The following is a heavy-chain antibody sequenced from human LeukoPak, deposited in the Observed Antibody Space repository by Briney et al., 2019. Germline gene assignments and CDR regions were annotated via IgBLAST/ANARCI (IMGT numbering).Heavy chain of an antibody. CDR2: INHSGST. CDR1: GGSFSGYY. Sequence: SETLSLTCAVYGGSFSGYYWSWIRQPPGKGLEWIGEINHSGSTNYNPSLKSRVTISVDTSKNQFSLKLSSVTAADTAVYYCATAPIVYDSSGYSDYWGQGTLVTVSS. J-gene: IGHJ4*02. V-gene: IGHV4-34*01. D-gene: IGHD3-22*01. CDR3: ATAPIVYDSSGYSDY.